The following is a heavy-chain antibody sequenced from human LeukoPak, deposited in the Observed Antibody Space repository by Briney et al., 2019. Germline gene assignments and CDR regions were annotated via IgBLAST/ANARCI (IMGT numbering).Heavy chain of an antibody. V-gene: IGHV3-23*01. D-gene: IGHD3-9*01. Sequence: GGSLRLSCAASGLRFRDYAMSWVRQAPGKGLEWVADIRANGYITYYADSVKGRFTISRDNSRNTLYLQMNSLRAEDTAVYYCAKDNDQHDLLTFYALHFWGQGTMVTVSS. CDR1: GLRFRDYA. CDR3: AKDNDQHDLLTFYALHF. CDR2: IRANGYIT. J-gene: IGHJ3*01.